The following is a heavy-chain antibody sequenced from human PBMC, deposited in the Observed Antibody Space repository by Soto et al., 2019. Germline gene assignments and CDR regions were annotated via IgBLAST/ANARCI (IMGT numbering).Heavy chain of an antibody. CDR1: GFTFSDYY. V-gene: IGHV3-11*01. Sequence: QVQLVESGGGLVKPGGSLRLSCAASGFTFSDYYMSWIRQAPGKGLEWVSYISSSGSTIYYADSVKGRFTISRDNAKNSLYLQMNSLRAEDTAVYYCARGGKYQLLRHVYYYYYYMDVWGKGTTVTVSS. D-gene: IGHD2-2*01. CDR3: ARGGKYQLLRHVYYYYYYMDV. CDR2: ISSSGSTI. J-gene: IGHJ6*03.